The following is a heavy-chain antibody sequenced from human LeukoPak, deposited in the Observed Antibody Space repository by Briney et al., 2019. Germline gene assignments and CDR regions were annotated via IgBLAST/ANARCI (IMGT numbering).Heavy chain of an antibody. J-gene: IGHJ1*01. V-gene: IGHV3-21*01. CDR3: VRDAVAGLLYFQH. D-gene: IGHD6-19*01. CDR2: ISSSSSYI. CDR1: GFTFSSYS. Sequence: PGGSLRLSCAASGFTFSSYSMNWVRQAPGKGLEWVSSISSSSSYIYYADSVKGRFTISRDNAKNSLYLQMNSLRAEDTAVYYCVRDAVAGLLYFQHWGQGTLVTVSS.